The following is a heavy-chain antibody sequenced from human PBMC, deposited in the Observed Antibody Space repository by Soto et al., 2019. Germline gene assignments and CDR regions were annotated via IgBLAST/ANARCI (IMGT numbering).Heavy chain of an antibody. J-gene: IGHJ4*02. Sequence: PGGSLRLSCAASGFSFSSFAMTWVRQAPGKGLECVSAVIYSCGTTYYVDSVKGRFTISRDNSRKTLYLQMEGLRAEDTALYYWEKYRGRLLCLRESYYFDKWGQGTPVTVSS. CDR3: EKYRGRLLCLRESYYFDK. CDR1: GFSFSSFA. V-gene: IGHV3-23*01. CDR2: VIYSCGTT. D-gene: IGHD3-10*02.